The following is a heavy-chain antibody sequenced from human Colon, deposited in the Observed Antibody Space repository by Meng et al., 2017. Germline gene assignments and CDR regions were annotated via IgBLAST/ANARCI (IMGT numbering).Heavy chain of an antibody. CDR2: TSHSGST. CDR3: ASSDYYRSDY. Sequence: QVLRQESGPGLVKPSETLSLTCAVSGGSISRSDWWSWVRQPPGKGLEWIGETSHSGSTNYSPSLKSRVTISLDKSKNQLSLKLNSVTAADTAVYYCASSDYYRSDYWGQGTLVTVSS. J-gene: IGHJ4*02. V-gene: IGHV4-4*02. D-gene: IGHD3-22*01. CDR1: GGSISRSDW.